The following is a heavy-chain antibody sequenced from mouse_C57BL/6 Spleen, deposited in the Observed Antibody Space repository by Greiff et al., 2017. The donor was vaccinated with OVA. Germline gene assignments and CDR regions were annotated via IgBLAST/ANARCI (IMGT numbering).Heavy chain of an antibody. CDR3: AFYYGSSYGPFDYAMDY. V-gene: IGHV1-72*01. J-gene: IGHJ4*01. D-gene: IGHD1-1*01. Sequence: QVQLQQPGAELVKPGASVKLSCKASGYTFTSYWMHWVKQRPGRGLEWIGRIDPNSGGTKYNEKFKSKATLTVDNPSSTAYMQLSSLTSEDSAVYYCAFYYGSSYGPFDYAMDYWGQGTSVTVSS. CDR1: GYTFTSYW. CDR2: IDPNSGGT.